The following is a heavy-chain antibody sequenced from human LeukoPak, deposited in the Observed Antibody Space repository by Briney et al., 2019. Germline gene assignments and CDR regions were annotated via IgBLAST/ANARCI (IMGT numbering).Heavy chain of an antibody. J-gene: IGHJ4*02. D-gene: IGHD3-22*01. CDR1: GFTFSSYS. CDR2: ISSSSSYI. CDR3: ARDVAYYYDSSGYVFDY. Sequence: PGGSLRLSCAASGFTFSSYSMNWVRQAPGKGLEWVSSISSSSSYIYYADSVKGRFTISRDNSKNTLYLQMNSLRAEDTAVYYCARDVAYYYDSSGYVFDYWGQGTLVTVSS. V-gene: IGHV3-21*01.